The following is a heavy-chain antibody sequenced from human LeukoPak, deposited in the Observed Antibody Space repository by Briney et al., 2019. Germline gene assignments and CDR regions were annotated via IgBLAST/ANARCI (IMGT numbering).Heavy chain of an antibody. V-gene: IGHV1-8*01. D-gene: IGHD7-27*01. J-gene: IGHJ4*02. CDR3: ARGPPNWGMVGY. CDR2: MKSNNGHT. CDR1: GYTFTSFD. Sequence: VASVKVSCKASGYTFTSFDFNWVRQATGQGLEWTGWMKSNNGHTGYAQKFQGRVTMTRDTSISTAYMELSSLTFEDTAVCYCARGPPNWGMVGYWGQGTLVTVSS.